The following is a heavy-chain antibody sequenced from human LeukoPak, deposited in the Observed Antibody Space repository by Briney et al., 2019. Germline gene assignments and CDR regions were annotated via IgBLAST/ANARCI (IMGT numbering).Heavy chain of an antibody. CDR1: GGSISSGGYY. D-gene: IGHD6-13*01. J-gene: IGHJ5*02. Sequence: SETLSLTCTVSGGSISSGGYYWSWIRQHPGKGLEWIGYIYYSGSTYYNPSLKSRVAISVDTSKNQFSLKLSSVTAADTAVYYCARGQQLHSMYNWFDPWGQGTLVTVSS. CDR2: IYYSGST. V-gene: IGHV4-31*03. CDR3: ARGQQLHSMYNWFDP.